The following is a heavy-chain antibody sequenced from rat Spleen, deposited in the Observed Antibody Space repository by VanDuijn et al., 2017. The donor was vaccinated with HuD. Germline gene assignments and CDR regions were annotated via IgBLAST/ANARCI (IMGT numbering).Heavy chain of an antibody. Sequence: EVQLVESGGGLVQPGRSLKLSCAASGFTFSNYYMAWVRQAPTKGLEWVAYISPGGVSTYYRDSVKGRFTISRDDAKSTLYLQMNSLRSVDTATYYCTREGGSPYWYFDLWGPGTMVTVSS. CDR1: GFTFSNYY. CDR2: ISPGGVST. V-gene: IGHV5-27*01. CDR3: TREGGSPYWYFDL. D-gene: IGHD5-1*01. J-gene: IGHJ1*01.